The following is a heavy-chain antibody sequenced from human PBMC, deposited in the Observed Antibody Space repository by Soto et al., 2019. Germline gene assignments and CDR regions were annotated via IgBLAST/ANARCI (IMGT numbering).Heavy chain of an antibody. Sequence: SETLSLTCPVSGGSISSGCYYWSWIRQHPGKGLEWIGYIYYSGSTFYNPSLRSRVIILVDTSKNQFSLNLTSVTAADTAVYYCARVPLGPRYFHHWGQGTLVTVSS. CDR3: ARVPLGPRYFHH. V-gene: IGHV4-31*03. J-gene: IGHJ1*01. CDR1: GGSISSGCYY. CDR2: IYYSGST. D-gene: IGHD6-13*01.